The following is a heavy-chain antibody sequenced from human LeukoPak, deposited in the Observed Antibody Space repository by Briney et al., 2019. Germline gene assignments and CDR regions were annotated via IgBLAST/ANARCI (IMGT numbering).Heavy chain of an antibody. D-gene: IGHD2-2*02. CDR3: AASYFGSSTSCYKW. Sequence: GASVKVSCKASGYTFTSYGISWVRQAPGKGLEWMGGFDPEDGETIYAQKFQGRVTMTEDTSTDTAYMELSSLRSEDTAVYYCAASYFGSSTSCYKWWGQGTLVTVSS. CDR1: GYTFTSYG. V-gene: IGHV1-24*01. CDR2: FDPEDGET. J-gene: IGHJ4*02.